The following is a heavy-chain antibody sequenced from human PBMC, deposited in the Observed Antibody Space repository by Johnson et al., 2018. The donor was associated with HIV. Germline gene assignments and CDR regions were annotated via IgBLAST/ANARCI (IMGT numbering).Heavy chain of an antibody. D-gene: IGHD6-19*01. CDR1: GFTFSNYA. CDR3: ARGNKGYSSGWDAFDI. Sequence: VQLVESGGDLVLPGGSLRLSCAASGFTFSNYAMSWVRQAPGKGLQWVSTISGRAGRTDYADSVKGRFTLSRDNSKNSLYLQMNSLRAGDTAVYYCARGNKGYSSGWDAFDIWGQGTMVTVSS. J-gene: IGHJ3*02. V-gene: IGHV3-23*04. CDR2: ISGRAGRT.